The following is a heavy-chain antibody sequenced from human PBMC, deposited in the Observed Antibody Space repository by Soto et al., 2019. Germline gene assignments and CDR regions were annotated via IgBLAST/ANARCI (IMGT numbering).Heavy chain of an antibody. Sequence: GGSLRLSCAALGFTVSNNYMNWLRQAPGKGLEWVSVVYDDGRTYYADSVKDRFTISRDNSKNTLYLQMNSLRAEDTAVYYCAREGSLYVDSVSNCFDYWGQGTLVTVSS. CDR2: VYDDGRT. J-gene: IGHJ4*02. CDR3: AREGSLYVDSVSNCFDY. CDR1: GFTVSNNY. D-gene: IGHD4-17*01. V-gene: IGHV3-66*01.